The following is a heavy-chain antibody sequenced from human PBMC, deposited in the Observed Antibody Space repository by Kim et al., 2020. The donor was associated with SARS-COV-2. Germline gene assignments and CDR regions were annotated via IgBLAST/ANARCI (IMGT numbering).Heavy chain of an antibody. CDR2: IYYSGST. V-gene: IGHV4-30-4*01. CDR3: ARTTMVRGGRDY. D-gene: IGHD3-10*01. Sequence: SETLSLTCTVSGGSISSGDYYWSWIRQPPGKGLEWIGYIYYSGSTYYNPSLKSRVTISVDTSKNQFSLKLSSVTPADTAVYYCARTTMVRGGRDYWGQGTLVTVSS. CDR1: GGSISSGDYY. J-gene: IGHJ4*02.